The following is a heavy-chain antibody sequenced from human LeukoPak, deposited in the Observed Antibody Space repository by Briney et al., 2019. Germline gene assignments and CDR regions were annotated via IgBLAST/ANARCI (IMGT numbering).Heavy chain of an antibody. CDR2: ISAYNGNT. CDR3: ARHPKGYHFDY. J-gene: IGHJ4*02. CDR1: GYTFTSYD. D-gene: IGHD5-18*01. Sequence: GASVKVSCKASGYTFTSYDIHWVRQASGQGLEWMGWISAYNGNTNYAQKLQGRVTMTTDTSTSTAYMELRSLRSDDTAVYYCARHPKGYHFDYWGQGTLVTVSS. V-gene: IGHV1-18*01.